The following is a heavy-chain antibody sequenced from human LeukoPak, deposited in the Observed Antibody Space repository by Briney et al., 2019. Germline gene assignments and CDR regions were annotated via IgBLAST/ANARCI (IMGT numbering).Heavy chain of an antibody. Sequence: TSETLSLTCTVSGGSISSSSYYWGWIRQPPGKGLEWIGSIYYSGSTYYNPSLKSRVTISVDTSKNQFSLKLSSVTAADTAVYYCARLSNWDLDYWGQGTLVTVSS. CDR1: GGSISSSSYY. J-gene: IGHJ4*02. CDR3: ARLSNWDLDY. D-gene: IGHD5/OR15-5a*01. V-gene: IGHV4-39*01. CDR2: IYYSGST.